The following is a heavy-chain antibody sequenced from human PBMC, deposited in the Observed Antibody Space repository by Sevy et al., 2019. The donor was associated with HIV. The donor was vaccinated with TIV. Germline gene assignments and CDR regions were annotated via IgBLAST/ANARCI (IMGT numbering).Heavy chain of an antibody. CDR2: IRYDGSNK. V-gene: IGHV3-30*02. Sequence: GGSLILSCAASGFTFSSYGMHWVRQAPGKGLEWVAFIRYDGSNKYYADSVKGRFTISRDNSKNTLYLQMNSLRAEDTAVYYCAKSIVVVVAATPLIDYWGQGTLVTVSS. D-gene: IGHD2-15*01. CDR1: GFTFSSYG. J-gene: IGHJ4*02. CDR3: AKSIVVVVAATPLIDY.